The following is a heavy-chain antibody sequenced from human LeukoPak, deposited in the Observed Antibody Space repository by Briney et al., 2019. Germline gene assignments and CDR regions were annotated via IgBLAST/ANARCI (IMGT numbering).Heavy chain of an antibody. CDR3: AKGGDTAMVPREYYYYGMDV. CDR1: GFTLNSYA. CDR2: ISGSGGST. J-gene: IGHJ6*02. D-gene: IGHD5-18*01. V-gene: IGHV3-23*01. Sequence: GALRLSCATSGFTLNSYAMSWVRQAPGKGVEWVSAISGSGGSTYYADSVKGRFTISRDNSKNTLYLQMNSLRAEDTAVYYCAKGGDTAMVPREYYYYGMDVWGQGTTVTVSS.